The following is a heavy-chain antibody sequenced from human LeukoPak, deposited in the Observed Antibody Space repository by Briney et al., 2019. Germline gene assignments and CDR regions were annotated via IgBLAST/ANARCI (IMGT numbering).Heavy chain of an antibody. CDR2: ISGSGGST. J-gene: IGHJ6*03. CDR3: AKSAPKTYYDFWSGPPIYMDV. D-gene: IGHD3-3*01. Sequence: PGGSLRLSCAASGFTFSSYAMSWVRQAPGKGLEWVSAISGSGGSTYYADSVKGRFTISRDNSKNTLYLQMNSLRAEDTAVYYCAKSAPKTYYDFWSGPPIYMDVWGKGTTVTISS. V-gene: IGHV3-23*01. CDR1: GFTFSSYA.